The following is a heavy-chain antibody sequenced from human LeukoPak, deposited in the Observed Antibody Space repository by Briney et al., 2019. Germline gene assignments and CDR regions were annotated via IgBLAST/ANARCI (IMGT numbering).Heavy chain of an antibody. J-gene: IGHJ4*02. CDR2: IHNTGST. V-gene: IGHV4-31*03. D-gene: IGHD2-2*02. CDR3: ARSDWNYCSSSSCYTALVL. Sequence: SETLSLTCTVSGGSISSGGYYWSWIRQHPGKGLEWIGYIHNTGSTHHNPSLKSRVTISVDTSKNQFSLKLSSVTAADTAVYFCARSDWNYCSSSSCYTALVLWGQGTLVTVSS. CDR1: GGSISSGGYY.